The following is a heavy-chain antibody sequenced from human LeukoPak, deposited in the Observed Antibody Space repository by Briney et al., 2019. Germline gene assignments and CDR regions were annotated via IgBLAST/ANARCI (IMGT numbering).Heavy chain of an antibody. Sequence: GGSLRLSCAASGFTFSSYEMNWVRQAPGKGLEWVSCISSSGSTIYYADSVKGRFTISRDNAKNSLYLQMNSLRAEDTAVYYCASIHRIAAAGTNWFDPWGQGTLVTVSS. V-gene: IGHV3-48*03. CDR2: ISSSGSTI. J-gene: IGHJ5*02. D-gene: IGHD6-13*01. CDR1: GFTFSSYE. CDR3: ASIHRIAAAGTNWFDP.